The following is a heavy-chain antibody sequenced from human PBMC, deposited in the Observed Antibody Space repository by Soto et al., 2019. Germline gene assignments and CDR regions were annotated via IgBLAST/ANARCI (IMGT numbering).Heavy chain of an antibody. Sequence: GASVKVSCKASGYTFTDHNLHWVRQAPGQGLEWMGSINPRNGDTFTAQKFQARVTMTRDASITTVYMELIGLTSPDTAVYYCARHRLKSGSDYFDYCGQGTLVTVSS. CDR2: INPRNGDT. J-gene: IGHJ4*02. CDR1: GYTFTDHN. CDR3: ARHRLKSGSDYFDY. D-gene: IGHD1-26*01. V-gene: IGHV1-2*02.